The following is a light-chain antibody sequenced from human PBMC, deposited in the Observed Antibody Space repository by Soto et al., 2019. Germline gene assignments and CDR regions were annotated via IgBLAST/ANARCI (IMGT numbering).Light chain of an antibody. Sequence: DIQMTQSPSSLSASVGDRVTISCRASQSITIYLNWYQQTPGKAPRLLIYGASTLRTGVPSRFSGSGSMTDFTLTISNLQPEDFATYYCQQTYSAPRTFGPGTKVDIK. CDR2: GAS. CDR1: QSITIY. V-gene: IGKV1-39*01. J-gene: IGKJ1*01. CDR3: QQTYSAPRT.